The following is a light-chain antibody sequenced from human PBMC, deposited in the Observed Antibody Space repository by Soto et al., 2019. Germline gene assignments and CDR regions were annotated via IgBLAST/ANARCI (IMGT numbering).Light chain of an antibody. CDR3: QQYGSSQT. CDR2: GAS. CDR1: QSVSSSY. J-gene: IGKJ1*01. Sequence: IVLTQSPGTLSLSPGERATLSWRASQSVSSSYLAWYQQQPGQAPRLLIYGASSRATGIPDRLSGSGSGTDFTLTISRMEPEDFAVYYCQQYGSSQTFGQGTKVEIK. V-gene: IGKV3-20*01.